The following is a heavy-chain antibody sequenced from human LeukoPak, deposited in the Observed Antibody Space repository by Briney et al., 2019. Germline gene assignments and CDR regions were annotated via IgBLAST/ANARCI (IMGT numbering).Heavy chain of an antibody. CDR1: GGSISSYY. D-gene: IGHD6-19*01. V-gene: IGHV4-59*01. CDR2: IYYSGST. CDR3: ARAGGLVVAGTFDP. J-gene: IGHJ5*02. Sequence: SETLSLTCAVSGGSISSYYWSWIRQPPGKGLEWIGYIYYSGSTNYNPSLKSRVTISVDTSKNQFSLKLSSVTAADTAVYYCARAGGLVVAGTFDPWGQGTLVTVSS.